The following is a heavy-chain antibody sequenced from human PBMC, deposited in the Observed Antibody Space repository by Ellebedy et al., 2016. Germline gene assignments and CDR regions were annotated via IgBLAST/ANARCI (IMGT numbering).Heavy chain of an antibody. CDR2: ISWNSGSI. CDR1: GFTFDDYA. CDR3: AKDIEYRDYYYYGMDV. Sequence: GGSLRLSXAASGFTFDDYAMHWVRQAPGKGLEWVSGISWNSGSIGYADSVKGRFTISRDNAKNSLYLQMNSLRAEDTALYYCAKDIEYRDYYYYGMDVWGQGTTVTVSS. J-gene: IGHJ6*02. D-gene: IGHD1-1*01. V-gene: IGHV3-9*01.